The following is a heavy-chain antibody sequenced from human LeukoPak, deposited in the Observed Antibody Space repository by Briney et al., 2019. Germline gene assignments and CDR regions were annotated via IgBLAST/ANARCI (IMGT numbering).Heavy chain of an antibody. V-gene: IGHV3-21*01. CDR3: ARGGGSKGTL. Sequence: PGGSLRLSCAASGFTFRSYSMNRVRQAPGKGLEWVSSISSSSSYIYYADSVKGRFTISRDNAKNSLYLQMNSLRAEDTAVYYCARGGGSKGTLWGQGTLVTVSS. J-gene: IGHJ4*02. CDR1: GFTFRSYS. CDR2: ISSSSSYI. D-gene: IGHD3-16*01.